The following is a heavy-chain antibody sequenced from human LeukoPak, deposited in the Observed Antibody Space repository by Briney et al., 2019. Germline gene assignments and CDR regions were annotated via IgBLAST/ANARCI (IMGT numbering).Heavy chain of an antibody. CDR1: GYPISTGYY. D-gene: IGHD3-16*01. CDR2: ISHTRTT. J-gene: IGHJ3*02. CDR3: AREAFGPGGAFDI. Sequence: SETLSLTCTVSGYPISTGYYWGWIRQPPGKGLEWIGSISHTRTTYYSPSLKSRVTISLDTSKKQFSLKLSSVTAADRALYYCAREAFGPGGAFDIWGQGTMVTVSS. V-gene: IGHV4-38-2*02.